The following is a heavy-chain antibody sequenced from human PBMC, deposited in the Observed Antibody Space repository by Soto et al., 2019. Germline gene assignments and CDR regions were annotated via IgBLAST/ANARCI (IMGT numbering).Heavy chain of an antibody. D-gene: IGHD2-21*01. CDR3: ARDFYPVAYFFDY. V-gene: IGHV1-18*04. Sequence: ASVKVSCKASGYTFTNHGISWVRQAPGQGLEWVGWVSGYNDKTKSAQKFQGRVTMTTDTSTNTAYMELRSLRSDDTAVYFCARDFYPVAYFFDYCGQGTLVIVSA. CDR1: GYTFTNHG. CDR2: VSGYNDKT. J-gene: IGHJ4*02.